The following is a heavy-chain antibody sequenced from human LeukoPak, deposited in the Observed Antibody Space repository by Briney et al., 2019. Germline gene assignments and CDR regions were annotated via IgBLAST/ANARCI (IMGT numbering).Heavy chain of an antibody. CDR2: IRYDESDK. V-gene: IGHV3-30*02. Sequence: GGSLRLSCAAFGFTFSSYGMHWVRQAPGKGLEWVAFIRYDESDKYYADSVKGRFTISRDNSKNTPYLQMNSLRAEDTAVYYCAKNYNYYYMDVWGKGTTVTVSS. CDR3: AKNYNYYYMDV. J-gene: IGHJ6*03. CDR1: GFTFSSYG.